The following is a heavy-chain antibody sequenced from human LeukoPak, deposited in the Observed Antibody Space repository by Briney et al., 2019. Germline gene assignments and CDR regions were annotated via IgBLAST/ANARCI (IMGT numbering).Heavy chain of an antibody. CDR1: GFTFSTYG. J-gene: IGHJ3*02. Sequence: GRSLRLSCAASGFTFSTYGMHWVRQAPGKGLEWVAVIWYGGSNTYYADSVKGRFTISRDNSKNTLYLQMNSLRAEDTAVYYCATAMIVVVIYGAFVIWGQGTMFTVSS. CDR2: IWYGGSNT. CDR3: ATAMIVVVIYGAFVI. V-gene: IGHV3-33*08. D-gene: IGHD3-22*01.